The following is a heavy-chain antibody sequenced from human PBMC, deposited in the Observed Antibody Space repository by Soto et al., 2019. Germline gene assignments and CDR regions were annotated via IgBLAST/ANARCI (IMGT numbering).Heavy chain of an antibody. CDR2: ISAYNGNT. D-gene: IGHD2-21*01. V-gene: IGHV1-18*01. CDR3: ARGAFCGGAPGCRDMDV. CDR1: GYKFISHS. J-gene: IGHJ6*02. Sequence: QIQLVQSGGEVKKPGASVKVSCKSSGYKFISHSITWVRQAPGQGLEWMGRISAYNGNTNYAQKLQGRVTMTTDTSTNTAYMELMSLRSDETAVYYCARGAFCGGAPGCRDMDVWGQGTTVTVSS.